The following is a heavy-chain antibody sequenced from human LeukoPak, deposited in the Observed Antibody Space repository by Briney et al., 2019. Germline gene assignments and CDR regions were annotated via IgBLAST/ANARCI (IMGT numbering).Heavy chain of an antibody. V-gene: IGHV4-30-2*01. CDR1: GGSISSGGYS. CDR2: IYHSGST. Sequence: ASETLSFTCASSGGSISSGGYSWRWIRQPPGKGLEWIGYIYHSGSTYYYPSLKSRVTISVDRSKNQFSLKLSSVTAADTAVYYCARKLGYCSSTSCFNWFDPWGQGTLVTVSS. D-gene: IGHD2-2*01. CDR3: ARKLGYCSSTSCFNWFDP. J-gene: IGHJ5*02.